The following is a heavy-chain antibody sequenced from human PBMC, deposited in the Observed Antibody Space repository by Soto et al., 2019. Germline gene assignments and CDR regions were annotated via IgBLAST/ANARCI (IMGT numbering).Heavy chain of an antibody. CDR3: ARAAAGSYYYYGMDV. CDR2: IKQDGSEK. CDR1: GFTFSSYW. J-gene: IGHJ6*02. V-gene: IGHV3-7*01. D-gene: IGHD6-13*01. Sequence: GGSLRLSCAASGFTFSSYWMGWVRQAPGKGLEWVANIKQDGSEKYYVDSVKGRFTISRDNAKNSLYLQMNSLRAEDTAVYYCARAAAGSYYYYGMDVWGQGTTVTVSS.